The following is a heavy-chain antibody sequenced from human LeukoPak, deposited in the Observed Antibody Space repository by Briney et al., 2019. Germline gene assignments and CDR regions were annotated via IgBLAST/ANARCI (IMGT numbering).Heavy chain of an antibody. J-gene: IGHJ1*01. D-gene: IGHD3-22*01. CDR2: ISGSGGST. CDR3: ATHYDSSGYPRYFQH. CDR1: GLTFSSHA. V-gene: IGHV3-23*01. Sequence: PGGSLRLSCAASGLTFSSHALSWARQAPGKGREWVSAISGSGGSTYYADSVKGRFTISRDNSKNTLYLQMNSLRAEDTAVYYCATHYDSSGYPRYFQHWGQGTLVTVSS.